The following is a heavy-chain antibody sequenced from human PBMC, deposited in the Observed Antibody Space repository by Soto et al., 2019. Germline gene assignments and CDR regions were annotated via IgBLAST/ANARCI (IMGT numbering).Heavy chain of an antibody. Sequence: PGESLKISCKGSGYSFTSYWISWVRQMPGKGLEWMGRIDPSDSYTNYSPSFQGHVTISADKSISTAYLQWSSLKASDTAMYYCARRLGRRAANLLNYYYGMDVWGQGTTVTVYS. V-gene: IGHV5-10-1*01. CDR2: IDPSDSYT. D-gene: IGHD2-15*01. CDR3: ARRLGRRAANLLNYYYGMDV. CDR1: GYSFTSYW. J-gene: IGHJ6*02.